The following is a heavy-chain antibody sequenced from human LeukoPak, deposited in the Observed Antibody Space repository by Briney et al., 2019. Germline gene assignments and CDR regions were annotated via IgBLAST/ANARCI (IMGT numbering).Heavy chain of an antibody. J-gene: IGHJ4*02. CDR3: ARVVDSSSRYYFDY. CDR2: INPDSGGT. V-gene: IGHV1-2*02. Sequence: ASVQVSCQASGYTFTGYYMHWVRPAPGQGLVWMGWINPDSGGTAYAQKFQGRVTMTRDPSISTAYMELRRLRSDDTAVYYCARVVDSSSRYYFDYWGQGTLVTVSS. D-gene: IGHD6-13*01. CDR1: GYTFTGYY.